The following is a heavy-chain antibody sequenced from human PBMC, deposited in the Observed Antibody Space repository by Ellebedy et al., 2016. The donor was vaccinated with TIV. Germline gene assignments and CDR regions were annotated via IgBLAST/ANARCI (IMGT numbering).Heavy chain of an antibody. CDR1: GGSITSGSYY. V-gene: IGHV4-61*02. J-gene: IGHJ4*02. Sequence: SETLSLXXTVSGGSITSGSYYWTWIRQPAGKGLEWIGRVYASGSTDYNPSLKSRVTISVDTSKTQFSLKLRSVTAADTAMYYRARESGVGCSGTTCHTKLDYWGQGTLVTVSS. CDR2: VYASGST. CDR3: ARESGVGCSGTTCHTKLDY. D-gene: IGHD2-2*02.